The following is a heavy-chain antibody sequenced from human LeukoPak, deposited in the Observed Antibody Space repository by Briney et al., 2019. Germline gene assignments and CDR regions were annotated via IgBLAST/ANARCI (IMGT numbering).Heavy chain of an antibody. CDR1: GYTFTSYD. V-gene: IGHV1-8*01. CDR3: AGTYSSGWQTYYYYGMDV. CDR2: MNPNSGNT. D-gene: IGHD6-19*01. Sequence: ASVKVSCKASGYTFTSYDINWVRQATGQGLEWMGWMNPNSGNTGYAQKFQGRVTMTGNTSISTAYMELSSLRSEDTAVYYCAGTYSSGWQTYYYYGMDVWGQGTTVTVSS. J-gene: IGHJ6*02.